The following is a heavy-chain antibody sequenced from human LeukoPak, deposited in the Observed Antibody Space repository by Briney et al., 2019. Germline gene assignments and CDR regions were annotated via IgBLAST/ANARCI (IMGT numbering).Heavy chain of an antibody. Sequence: GGSLRLSCAASGFTFSSYEMIWVRQAPGKGLEWVSYVSSSGRTIYYADSVKGRFTTSRDNSNNSLYLQMSSLRTEDTALYYCARDTLSGRYWATRTNFDYWGQGTLVTVSS. D-gene: IGHD1-26*01. V-gene: IGHV3-48*03. CDR1: GFTFSSYE. J-gene: IGHJ4*02. CDR2: VSSSGRTI. CDR3: ARDTLSGRYWATRTNFDY.